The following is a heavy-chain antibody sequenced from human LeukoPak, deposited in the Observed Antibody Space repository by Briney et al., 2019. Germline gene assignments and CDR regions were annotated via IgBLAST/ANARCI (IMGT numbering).Heavy chain of an antibody. D-gene: IGHD3-22*01. CDR1: GGSFSGYY. V-gene: IGHV4-34*01. CDR3: ASYDSSGYRFDY. Sequence: EASETLSLTCAVYGGSFSGYYWSWICQPPGKGLEWIGEINHSGSTNYNPSLKSRVTISVDTSKNQFSLKLSSVTAADTAVYYCASYDSSGYRFDYWGQGTLVTVSS. CDR2: INHSGST. J-gene: IGHJ4*02.